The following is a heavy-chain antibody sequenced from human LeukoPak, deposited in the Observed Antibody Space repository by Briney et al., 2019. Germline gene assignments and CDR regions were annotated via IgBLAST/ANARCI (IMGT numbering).Heavy chain of an antibody. CDR3: ARDLEYCSTTSCFT. CDR1: GGSFSGHY. CDR2: VNHSGSA. D-gene: IGHD2-2*01. V-gene: IGHV4-34*01. Sequence: SETLSLTCGVYGGSFSGHYWSWIRQPPGKGLEWIGEVNHSGSADYNPSLKSRVTISVDTSKNQFSLKLNSVTAADTAVYYCARDLEYCSTTSCFTWGQGTLVTVSS. J-gene: IGHJ5*02.